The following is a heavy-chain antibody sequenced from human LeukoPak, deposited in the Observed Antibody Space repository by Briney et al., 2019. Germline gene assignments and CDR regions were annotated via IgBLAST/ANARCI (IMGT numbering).Heavy chain of an antibody. J-gene: IGHJ4*02. CDR3: ARGNYGDYFDY. V-gene: IGHV4-59*08. D-gene: IGHD4-17*01. CDR1: GGSISSYY. Sequence: SETLSLTCTVSGGSISSYYRSWIRQPPGKGLEWIGYIYYSGSTNYNPSLKSRVTISVDTSKNQFSLKLSSVTAADTAVYYCARGNYGDYFDYWGQGTLVTVSS. CDR2: IYYSGST.